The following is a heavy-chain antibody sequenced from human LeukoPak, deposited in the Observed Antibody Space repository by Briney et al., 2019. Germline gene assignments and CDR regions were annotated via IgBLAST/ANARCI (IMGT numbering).Heavy chain of an antibody. V-gene: IGHV3-30*02. D-gene: IGHD3-16*02. CDR1: GFTVSSYG. CDR2: IRYDGSNK. CDR3: AKDGLGWGSYRYPFDY. J-gene: IGHJ4*02. Sequence: GGSLRLSCAASGFTVSSYGMHWVRQAPGKGLEWVAFIRYDGSNKYYADSVKGRFTISRDNSKNTLYLQMNSLRSEDTAVYYCAKDGLGWGSYRYPFDYWGQGTLVTVSS.